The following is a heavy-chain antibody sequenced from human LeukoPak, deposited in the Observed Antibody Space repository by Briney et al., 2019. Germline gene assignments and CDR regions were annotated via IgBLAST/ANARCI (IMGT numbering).Heavy chain of an antibody. CDR3: ARDATYSEGATYYDRLDY. J-gene: IGHJ4*02. Sequence: GGSLRLSCAASGFTFSSYWRTWVRQAPGKGLEWVANINRDGTTKNYVDSVQGRFTISRDNAQSSLYLQMSSLRAEDTAVYFCARDATYSEGATYYDRLDYWGQGAQVTVSS. CDR2: INRDGTTK. CDR1: GFTFSSYW. D-gene: IGHD3-22*01. V-gene: IGHV3-7*04.